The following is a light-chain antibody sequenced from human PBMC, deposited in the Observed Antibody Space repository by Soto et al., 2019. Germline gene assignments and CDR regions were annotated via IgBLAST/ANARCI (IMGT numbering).Light chain of an antibody. CDR2: DDT. CDR1: TTGVDSYDL. J-gene: IGLJ1*01. Sequence: QFVLNQPASVSGSPGQLLTISWTGTTTGVDSYDLVSWYQCRPGEAPKSIIYDDTKRPSGASNRFSGSRSGNTASLTISGLQAEDEGDFFCCSYASSGSPFDVFGSGTKVTVL. V-gene: IGLV2-23*01. CDR3: CSYASSGSPFDV.